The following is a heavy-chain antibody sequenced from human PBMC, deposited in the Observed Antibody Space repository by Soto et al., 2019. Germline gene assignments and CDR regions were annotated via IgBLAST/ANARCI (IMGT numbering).Heavy chain of an antibody. CDR2: INPNSGGT. V-gene: IGHV1-2*02. J-gene: IGHJ5*02. CDR1: GYTFTGYY. CDR3: ARESGGYSGYDLRGWFGP. Sequence: ASVKVSCKASGYTFTGYYMHWVRQAPGQGLEWMGWINPNSGGTNYAQKFQGRVTMTRDTSISTAYMELSRLRSDDTAVYYCARESGGYSGYDLRGWFGPWGQGTLVTVSS. D-gene: IGHD5-12*01.